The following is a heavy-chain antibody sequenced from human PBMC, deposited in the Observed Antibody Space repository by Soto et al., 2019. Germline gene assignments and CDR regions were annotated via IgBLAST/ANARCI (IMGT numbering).Heavy chain of an antibody. J-gene: IGHJ6*02. CDR1: GGSISSYY. CDR3: ARDKLLGGIYGMDV. CDR2: MYNSGST. V-gene: IGHV4-59*01. Sequence: SETLSLTCTVSGGSISSYYWSWIRQSPGKGLDWIGYMYNSGSTNYNPSLKSRVAISVDTSKNQFSLKLSSVTAADTAVYYCARDKLLGGIYGMDVWGQGTTVTVSS. D-gene: IGHD3-16*01.